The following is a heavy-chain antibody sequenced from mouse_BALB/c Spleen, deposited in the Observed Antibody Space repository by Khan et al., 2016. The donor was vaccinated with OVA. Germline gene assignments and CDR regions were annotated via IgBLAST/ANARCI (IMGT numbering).Heavy chain of an antibody. CDR3: ARIYGGDFDY. Sequence: EVQLVESGPGLVKPSQSLFLTCTVTGYSITSDYAWNWIRQFPGNKLEWMGYISYSGNTKYNPSLKSRISITRDTSENQFFLQLNSVTIEDTATYYCARIYGGDFDYWGQGTTLTVSS. CDR1: GYSITSDYA. J-gene: IGHJ2*01. V-gene: IGHV3-2*02. D-gene: IGHD1-1*01. CDR2: ISYSGNT.